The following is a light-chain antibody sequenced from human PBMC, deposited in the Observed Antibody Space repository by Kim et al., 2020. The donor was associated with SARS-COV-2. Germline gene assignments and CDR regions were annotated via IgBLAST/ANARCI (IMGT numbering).Light chain of an antibody. CDR3: QKYDSAPWT. J-gene: IGKJ1*01. CDR1: QVINNY. V-gene: IGKV1-27*01. Sequence: GDRVTITCRASQVINNYLAWYQQKPGKAPTVLIYGASTLHSGVPSRFSGSGSGTDFTLTISSLQPEDVRTYFCQKYDSAPWTFGHGTKV. CDR2: GAS.